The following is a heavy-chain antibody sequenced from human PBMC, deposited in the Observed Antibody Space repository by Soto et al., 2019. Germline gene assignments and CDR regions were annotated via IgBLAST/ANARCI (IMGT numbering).Heavy chain of an antibody. D-gene: IGHD3-16*01. CDR1: GGSFSGYY. CDR2: INHSGST. CDR3: ARGRSGGY. J-gene: IGHJ4*02. Sequence: QVQLQQWGAGLLKPSETLSLTCAVYGGSFSGYYWSWIRQPPGKGLEWIGEINHSGSTNYNPSLKSRVSRSVDASKNQFSLKLSSVTAADTAVYYCARGRSGGYWGQGTLVTVSS. V-gene: IGHV4-34*01.